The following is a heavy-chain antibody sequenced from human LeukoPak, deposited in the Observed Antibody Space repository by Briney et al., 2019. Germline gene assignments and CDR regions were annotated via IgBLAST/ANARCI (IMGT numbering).Heavy chain of an antibody. CDR1: GYTFTGYY. CDR3: ARGGISRTVTTGDDWFDP. V-gene: IGHV1-2*02. Sequence: ASVKVSCTASGYTFTGYYMHWVRQAPGQGLEWMGWINPNSGGTNYAQKFQGRVTMTRDTSISTAYMELSRLRSDDTAVYYCARGGISRTVTTGDDWFDPWGQGTLVTVSS. CDR2: INPNSGGT. D-gene: IGHD4-11*01. J-gene: IGHJ5*02.